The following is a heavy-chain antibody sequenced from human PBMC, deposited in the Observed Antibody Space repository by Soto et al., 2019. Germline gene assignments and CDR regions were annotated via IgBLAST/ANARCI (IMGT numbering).Heavy chain of an antibody. Sequence: SETLSLTCTVSGGSISSGDYYWSWIRQPPGKGLEWIGYIYYSGSTYYNPSLKSRVTISVDTSKNQFSLKLSSVTAADMAVYYCARVKGSSWYYFDYWGQGTLVTVSS. D-gene: IGHD6-13*01. J-gene: IGHJ4*02. CDR1: GGSISSGDYY. V-gene: IGHV4-30-4*01. CDR3: ARVKGSSWYYFDY. CDR2: IYYSGST.